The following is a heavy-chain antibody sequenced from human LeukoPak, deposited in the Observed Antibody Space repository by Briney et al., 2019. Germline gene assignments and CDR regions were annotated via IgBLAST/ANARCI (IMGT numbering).Heavy chain of an antibody. Sequence: PSETLSLTCTVSHGSISGFHWSWIRQPPGKGLEWIGYIFYSGSTNYNPSLESRVTISVDTSRNKVSLKLSSVTAADTAVYYCARGGAFSSSWYVDYWGQGTLVTVST. CDR1: HGSISGFH. CDR3: ARGGAFSSSWYVDY. D-gene: IGHD6-13*01. V-gene: IGHV4-59*01. J-gene: IGHJ4*02. CDR2: IFYSGST.